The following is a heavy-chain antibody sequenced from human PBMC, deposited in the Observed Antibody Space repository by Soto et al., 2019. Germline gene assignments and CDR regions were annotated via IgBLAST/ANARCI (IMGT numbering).Heavy chain of an antibody. Sequence: SETLSLTCSVSGGSISSGDYYWNWIRQPPGKGLEWIGYIYHSGSTYYNPSLKSRVTISVDRSKNQFSLKLSSVTAADTAVYYCARGGLLPDYWGQGTLVTVSS. D-gene: IGHD6-19*01. CDR1: GGSISSGDYY. CDR3: ARGGLLPDY. CDR2: IYHSGST. V-gene: IGHV4-30-2*01. J-gene: IGHJ4*02.